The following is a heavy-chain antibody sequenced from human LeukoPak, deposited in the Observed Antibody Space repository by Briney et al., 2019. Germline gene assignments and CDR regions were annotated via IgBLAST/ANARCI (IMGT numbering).Heavy chain of an antibody. Sequence: PSETLSLTCTVSGYSISSDSYWGWVRQPPGKGLEWIGGIHHSGSTYYNPSLKSRVIISVDTSKSQFSLNLSSVTAADTAVYYCARGRTPRRTYYYDSSAYFGMDVWGKGTTVTVSS. CDR2: IHHSGST. D-gene: IGHD3-22*01. V-gene: IGHV4-38-2*02. J-gene: IGHJ6*03. CDR3: ARGRTPRRTYYYDSSAYFGMDV. CDR1: GYSISSDSY.